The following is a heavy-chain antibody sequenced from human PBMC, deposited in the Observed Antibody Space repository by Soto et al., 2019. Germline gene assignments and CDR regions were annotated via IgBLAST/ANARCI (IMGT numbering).Heavy chain of an antibody. CDR3: ARDGGRPGRYYYPCDS. Sequence: NPSETLSLTCTVSGGSISSGDYYWSWIRQPPGKGLEWIGYIYYSGSTYYNPSLKNRVTITGDTSKNQHSLKLRSPASADTDVHYCARDGGRPGRYYYPCDSWGQGALVT. D-gene: IGHD3-10*01. J-gene: IGHJ4*02. V-gene: IGHV4-30-4*08. CDR1: GGSISSGDYY. CDR2: IYYSGST.